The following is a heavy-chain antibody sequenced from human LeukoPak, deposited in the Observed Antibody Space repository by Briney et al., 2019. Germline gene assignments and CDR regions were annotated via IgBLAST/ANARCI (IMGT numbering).Heavy chain of an antibody. Sequence: KPSETLSLTCTVSGGSMGTYFWSWIRQPPGKGPEWIGFISYSGTTNYNPSLKSRVTISVDTSKNQFSLKVNSMTAADTAVYYCARGGASSRPFHYWGQGPLVTVSS. D-gene: IGHD2-2*01. V-gene: IGHV4-59*01. CDR1: GGSMGTYF. J-gene: IGHJ4*02. CDR3: ARGGASSRPFHY. CDR2: ISYSGTT.